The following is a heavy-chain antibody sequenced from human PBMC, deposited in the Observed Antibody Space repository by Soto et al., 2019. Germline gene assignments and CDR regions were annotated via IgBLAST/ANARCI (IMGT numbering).Heavy chain of an antibody. CDR1: GFTFSSYA. V-gene: IGHV3-23*01. Sequence: EVQLLESGGGLVQPGGSLRLSCAASGFTFSSYAMSWVRQAPGKGLEWVSAISGSGGSTYYADSVKGRFTISRDNSKNTLYLQMNRLRAADTAVYYCAKHYYGSGSPYNWFDPWGQGTLVTVSS. J-gene: IGHJ5*02. D-gene: IGHD3-10*01. CDR2: ISGSGGST. CDR3: AKHYYGSGSPYNWFDP.